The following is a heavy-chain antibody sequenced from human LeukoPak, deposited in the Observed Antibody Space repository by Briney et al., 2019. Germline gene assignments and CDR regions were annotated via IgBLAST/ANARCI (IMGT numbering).Heavy chain of an antibody. J-gene: IGHJ6*03. Sequence: GGSLRLSCAASGFTFTNYWMSWVRQAPGKGLELVANIKQDRSEKYYVDSVKGRFTISRDNAKNSLYLQMNSLRAEDTAVYYCARRTLMGEYSSSWYSSSWDSYYMDVWGKGTTVTISS. CDR1: GFTFTNYW. CDR3: ARRTLMGEYSSSWYSSSWDSYYMDV. V-gene: IGHV3-7*01. D-gene: IGHD6-13*01. CDR2: IKQDRSEK.